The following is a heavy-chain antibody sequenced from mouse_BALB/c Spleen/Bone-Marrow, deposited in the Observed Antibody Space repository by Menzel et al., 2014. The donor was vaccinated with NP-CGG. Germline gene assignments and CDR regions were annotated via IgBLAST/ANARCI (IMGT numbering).Heavy chain of an antibody. CDR1: GFNIKDTY. Sequence: EVQLVESGAELVKPGASVKLSCTASGFNIKDTYMHWVKQRPEQGLEWIGRIDPANGNTKYDPKFQGKATITADTSSNTAYLQLSSQTSEDTAVYYCARWEYYAMDYWGQGTSVTGSS. CDR2: IDPANGNT. V-gene: IGHV14-3*02. D-gene: IGHD4-1*01. CDR3: ARWEYYAMDY. J-gene: IGHJ4*01.